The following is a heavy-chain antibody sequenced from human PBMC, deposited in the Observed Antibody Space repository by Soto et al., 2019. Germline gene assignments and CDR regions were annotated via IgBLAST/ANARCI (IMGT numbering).Heavy chain of an antibody. J-gene: IGHJ4*02. CDR1: VVSFRTYY. CDR2: INHSGST. D-gene: IGHD1-26*01. Sequence: SDTLSLTCAFSVVSFRTYYWSCIRHPPGKGLEWIAEINHSGSTNYKPSLKSRVTISVDTSKNQLSMKLSSVTAADTAVYYCAKSHNWTIENRGTEYWGQGTLVTVSS. V-gene: IGHV4-34*01. CDR3: AKSHNWTIENRGTEY.